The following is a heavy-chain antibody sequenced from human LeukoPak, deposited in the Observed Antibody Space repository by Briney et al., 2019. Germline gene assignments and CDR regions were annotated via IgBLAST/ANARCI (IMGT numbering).Heavy chain of an antibody. V-gene: IGHV1-2*02. J-gene: IGHJ4*02. Sequence: GASVKVSCKASGYTFTSYDINWVRQATGQGLEWMGWINPNSGGTNYAQKFQGRVTMTRDTSISTAYMELSRLRSDDTAVYYCARRGPYCSSTSCYVDYWGQGTLVTVSS. CDR1: GYTFTSYD. CDR2: INPNSGGT. CDR3: ARRGPYCSSTSCYVDY. D-gene: IGHD2-2*01.